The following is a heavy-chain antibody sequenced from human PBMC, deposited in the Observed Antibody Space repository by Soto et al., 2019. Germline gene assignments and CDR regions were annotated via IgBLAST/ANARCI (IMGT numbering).Heavy chain of an antibody. J-gene: IGHJ4*02. CDR3: LNHRFGLHAH. V-gene: IGHV3-23*05. CDR2: IGASGSTT. Sequence: GGSLRLSCAASGFTFSSCAMSWVRQAPGMGLEWVSAIGASGSTTYYADSMKGRFTISRDNSKNSLYLQMNSLRADDTAVYYCLNHRFGLHAHSGQGTFDTGSS. D-gene: IGHD3-3*01. CDR1: GFTFSSCA.